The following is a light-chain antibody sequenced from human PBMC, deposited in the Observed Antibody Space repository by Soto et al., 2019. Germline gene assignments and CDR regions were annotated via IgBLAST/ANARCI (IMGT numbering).Light chain of an antibody. CDR3: QLRSNWPPTWT. CDR1: QSISSY. J-gene: IGKJ1*01. CDR2: DAS. V-gene: IGKV3-11*01. Sequence: EIVLTQSPATLSLSPGERATLSCRASQSISSYLAWYQHKPDQAPRLLIYDASTRAAGIPARFSGSGSGTDFTLTISSLEPEDFAVYFCQLRSNWPPTWTFGQGTKVEVK.